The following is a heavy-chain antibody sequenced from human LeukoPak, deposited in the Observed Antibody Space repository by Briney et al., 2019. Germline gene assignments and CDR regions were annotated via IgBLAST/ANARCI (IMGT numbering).Heavy chain of an antibody. D-gene: IGHD1-26*01. Sequence: PSETLSLTCAVYGGSFSGYYWSWIRQPPGKGLEWIGEINHSGSTNYNPSLKSRVTISVDTSKNQFSLKLSSVTAADTAVYYCARSRSYRHYFDYWGQGTLVTVSS. J-gene: IGHJ4*02. CDR1: GGSFSGYY. CDR2: INHSGST. CDR3: ARSRSYRHYFDY. V-gene: IGHV4-34*01.